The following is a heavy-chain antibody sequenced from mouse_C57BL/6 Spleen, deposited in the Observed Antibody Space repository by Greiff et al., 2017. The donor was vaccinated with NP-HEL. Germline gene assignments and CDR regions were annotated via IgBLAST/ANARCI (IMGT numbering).Heavy chain of an antibody. CDR1: GFNIKDDY. Sequence: VQLQQPGAELVRPGASVKLSCTASGFNIKDDYMHWVKQRPEQGLEWIGWIDPENGDTEYASKFQGKATITAATSSNTAYLQLSSLTSEDTAVYYCSTDYGPYYFDYWGQGTTLTVSS. CDR3: STDYGPYYFDY. CDR2: IDPENGDT. V-gene: IGHV14-4*01. J-gene: IGHJ2*01. D-gene: IGHD1-1*01.